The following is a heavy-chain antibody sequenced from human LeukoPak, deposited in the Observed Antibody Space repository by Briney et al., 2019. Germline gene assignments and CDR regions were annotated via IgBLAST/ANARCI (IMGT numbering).Heavy chain of an antibody. CDR3: ATAAYIAVAGTSFDI. V-gene: IGHV1-24*01. Sequence: ASVKVSCKVSGYTLTELSMHWVRQAPGKGLEWMGGFDPEDGETIYAQKFQGRVTMTEDTSTDTAYMELSSLRSEDTAVYYCATAAYIAVAGTSFDIWGQGTMVTVPS. CDR1: GYTLTELS. D-gene: IGHD6-19*01. J-gene: IGHJ3*02. CDR2: FDPEDGET.